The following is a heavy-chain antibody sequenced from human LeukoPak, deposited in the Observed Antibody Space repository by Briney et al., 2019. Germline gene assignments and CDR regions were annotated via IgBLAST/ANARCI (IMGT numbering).Heavy chain of an antibody. D-gene: IGHD2-15*01. CDR1: GYTFTSYG. J-gene: IGHJ6*04. Sequence: GASVKVSCKASGYTFTSYGISWVRQAPGPGLEWMGWISAYNGNTNYAQKLQGRVTMTRDTSTSTVYMELSSLRSEDTAVYYCARDRRGYCSGGSCYSDYYYGMDVWGKGTTVTVSS. CDR3: ARDRRGYCSGGSCYSDYYYGMDV. V-gene: IGHV1-18*04. CDR2: ISAYNGNT.